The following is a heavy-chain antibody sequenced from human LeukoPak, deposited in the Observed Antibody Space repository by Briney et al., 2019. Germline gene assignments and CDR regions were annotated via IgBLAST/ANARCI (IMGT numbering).Heavy chain of an antibody. V-gene: IGHV1-69*05. Sequence: ASVKVSCKASGGTFSSYAISWVRQAPGQGLEWMGGIIPIFGTANYAQKLQGRVTMTTDTSTSTAYMELRSLRSDDTAVYYCARGKGVVPAAILAFDYWGQGTLVTVSS. CDR3: ARGKGVVPAAILAFDY. CDR1: GGTFSSYA. J-gene: IGHJ4*02. CDR2: IIPIFGTA. D-gene: IGHD2-2*01.